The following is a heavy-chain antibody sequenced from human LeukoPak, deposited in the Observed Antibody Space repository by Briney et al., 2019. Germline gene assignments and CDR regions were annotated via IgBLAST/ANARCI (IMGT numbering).Heavy chain of an antibody. Sequence: SETLYLTCTVSGGSISSYYWSWIRQPAGKGLEWIGRIYTSGSTNYNPSLKSRVTMSVDTSKNQFSLKLSSVTAADTAVYYCARSIAAAGKSVFGYWGQGTLVTVSS. CDR2: IYTSGST. D-gene: IGHD6-13*01. J-gene: IGHJ4*02. V-gene: IGHV4-4*07. CDR3: ARSIAAAGKSVFGY. CDR1: GGSISSYY.